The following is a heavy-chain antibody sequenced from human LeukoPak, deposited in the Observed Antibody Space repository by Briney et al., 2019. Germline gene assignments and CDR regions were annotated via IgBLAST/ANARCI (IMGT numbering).Heavy chain of an antibody. J-gene: IGHJ6*02. CDR3: AKGRLVVVPAANYYYGMDV. V-gene: IGHV3-23*01. CDR1: GFTFSDYS. D-gene: IGHD2-2*01. CDR2: ISGSGGST. Sequence: PGGSLRLSCAASGFTFSDYSMNWVRQAPGKGLEWVSAISGSGGSTYYADSVKGRFTISRDNSKNTLYLQMNSLRAEDTAVYYCAKGRLVVVPAANYYYGMDVWGQGTTVTVSS.